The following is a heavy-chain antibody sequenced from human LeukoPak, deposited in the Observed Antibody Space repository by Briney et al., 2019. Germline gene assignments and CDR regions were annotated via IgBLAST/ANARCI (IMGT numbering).Heavy chain of an antibody. J-gene: IGHJ4*02. Sequence: SETLSLTCTVPGGSISSGSYYWSWIRQPAGKGLEWIGRIYSSGSTNYNPSLKSRVTISLDTSKNQFSLKLSSVTAADTAVYYCARILGNSFLVYTQNDYWGQGTLVTVSS. V-gene: IGHV4-61*02. CDR2: IYSSGST. D-gene: IGHD5/OR15-5a*01. CDR3: ARILGNSFLVYTQNDY. CDR1: GGSISSGSYY.